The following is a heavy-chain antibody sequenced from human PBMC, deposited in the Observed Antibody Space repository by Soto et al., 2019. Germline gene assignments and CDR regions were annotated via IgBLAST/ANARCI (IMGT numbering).Heavy chain of an antibody. D-gene: IGHD3-16*01. Sequence: GGSLRLSCAASGFPFNHYWMHWVRQTPGKGLVWVSRINPAGTITNYADSVEGRFTISRDNADSALFLQMNSLSAEDTAIYYCPSDTFGFRDTWGQGTLVTVSS. J-gene: IGHJ5*02. CDR3: PSDTFGFRDT. CDR2: INPAGTIT. V-gene: IGHV3-74*01. CDR1: GFPFNHYW.